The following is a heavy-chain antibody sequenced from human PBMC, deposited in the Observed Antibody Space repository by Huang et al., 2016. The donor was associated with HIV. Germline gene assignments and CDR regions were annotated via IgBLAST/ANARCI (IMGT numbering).Heavy chain of an antibody. V-gene: IGHV1-69*13. J-gene: IGHJ4*02. CDR2: IITLNVTT. D-gene: IGHD5-18*01. CDR3: ARGVGNSNRGFDI. Sequence: QVQLVQSGAEMKKSGSSVKVSCKASGGTVSSFSFTWVRQAPGHGLEWRGGIITLNVTTDLEQKFRGRVTLTADESTTTAFRELSGLTSKDTAVYYCARGVGNSNRGFDIWGQGTLVTVS. CDR1: GGTVSSFS.